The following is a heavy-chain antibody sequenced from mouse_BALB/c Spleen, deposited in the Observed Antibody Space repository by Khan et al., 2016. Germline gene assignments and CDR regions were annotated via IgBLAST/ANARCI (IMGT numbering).Heavy chain of an antibody. CDR3: ARPEYGNYDWYFDV. V-gene: IGHV4-1*02. Sequence: EVQLQESGGGLVQPGGSLKLSCAASGFDFSRYWMSWVRQAPGKGLEWIGEINPDSSTINYTPSLKDKFIISRDNAKNTLYLQMSKVRSEDTALYYCARPEYGNYDWYFDVWGAGTTVTVSS. CDR1: GFDFSRYW. J-gene: IGHJ1*01. D-gene: IGHD2-10*02. CDR2: INPDSSTI.